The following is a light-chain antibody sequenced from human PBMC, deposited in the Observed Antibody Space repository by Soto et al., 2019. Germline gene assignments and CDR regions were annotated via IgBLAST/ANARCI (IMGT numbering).Light chain of an antibody. CDR1: SSDVGGYNY. V-gene: IGLV2-14*01. CDR2: EVT. Sequence: QSALTQPASVSGSPGQSITLSCTGTSSDVGGYNYVSWYQQHPGKAPKLMIYEVTNRPSGVSNRFSGSKSGNTASLTISGLQADDEADYYCRSYTSSITYVFGTGTKLTVL. CDR3: RSYTSSITYV. J-gene: IGLJ1*01.